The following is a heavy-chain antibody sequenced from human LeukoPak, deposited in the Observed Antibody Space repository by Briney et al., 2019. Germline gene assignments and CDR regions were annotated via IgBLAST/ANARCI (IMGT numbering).Heavy chain of an antibody. D-gene: IGHD6-19*01. CDR2: INAGNGNT. J-gene: IGHJ4*02. CDR3: ERGSVAGIDY. V-gene: IGHV1-3*01. Sequence: ASVKVSCKASGYTFTSSAMHWVRQAPGQRLEWMGWINAGNGNTKYSQNFQGTVTLTRDTSATTAYMELRRRRSEDTAVYYCERGSVAGIDYWGQGTLVTVSS. CDR1: GYTFTSSA.